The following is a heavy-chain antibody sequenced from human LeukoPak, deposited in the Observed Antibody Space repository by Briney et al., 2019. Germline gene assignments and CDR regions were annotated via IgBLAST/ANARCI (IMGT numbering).Heavy chain of an antibody. CDR1: GYTFTGYY. V-gene: IGHV1-2*02. Sequence: GASVKLSCKAAGYTFTGYYMHWVRQSPGQGLGWMGWINPNSGGTNYAQKFQGRVTMTRNTSISTAYMELSTLRSDDTAVYYCARVPRGGSYLDYWGQGTLVTVSS. CDR3: ARVPRGGSYLDY. CDR2: INPNSGGT. D-gene: IGHD1-26*01. J-gene: IGHJ4*02.